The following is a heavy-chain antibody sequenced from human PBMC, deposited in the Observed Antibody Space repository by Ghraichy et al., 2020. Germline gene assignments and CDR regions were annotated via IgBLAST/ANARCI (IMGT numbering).Heavy chain of an antibody. V-gene: IGHV3-21*01. CDR1: GFSFSIFD. CDR3: ARRAPYCGSTSCYDY. CDR2: IYSNSRYT. D-gene: IGHD2-21*01. J-gene: IGHJ4*02. Sequence: GGSLRLSCEASGFSFSIFDMTWVRQAPGKGLEWVSSIYSNSRYTYYAESLMGRFTISRDDAENSLYLQMNSLRAEDTAVYYCARRAPYCGSTSCYDYWGQGTLVTVPS.